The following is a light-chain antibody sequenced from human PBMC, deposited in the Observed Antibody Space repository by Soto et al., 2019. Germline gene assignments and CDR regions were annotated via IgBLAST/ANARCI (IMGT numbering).Light chain of an antibody. CDR2: EVS. V-gene: IGLV2-14*01. CDR1: TSDIGAYNY. Sequence: QAVVTQPASVSGSPGQSITISCTGTTSDIGAYNYVSWYQQHPGEAPKLMIYEVSNRPSGVSYRFSGSKSGNTASLTISGLQADDEADYYCCSRASSITYVFGSGTKLTVL. J-gene: IGLJ1*01. CDR3: CSRASSITYV.